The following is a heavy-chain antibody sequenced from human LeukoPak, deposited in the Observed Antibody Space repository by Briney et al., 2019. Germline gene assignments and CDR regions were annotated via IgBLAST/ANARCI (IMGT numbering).Heavy chain of an antibody. CDR1: GGSFSGYY. CDR2: INHSGNT. V-gene: IGHV4-34*01. Sequence: SETLSLTCAVYGGSFSGYYWSWIRQPPGKGLEWIGEINHSGNTYYNPSLKSRVTMSVDTSKNQFSLKLSSVTAADTAVYYCARESRRSYCNEYWGQGTLVTVSS. CDR3: ARESRRSYCNEY. D-gene: IGHD3-10*01. J-gene: IGHJ4*02.